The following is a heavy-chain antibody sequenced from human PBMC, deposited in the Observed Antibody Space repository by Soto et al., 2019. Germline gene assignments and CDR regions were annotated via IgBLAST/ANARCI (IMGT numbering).Heavy chain of an antibody. CDR3: ARQIYDFVWGTYRPFYFDY. D-gene: IGHD3-16*02. V-gene: IGHV4-39*01. CDR1: GGSISNSNYY. J-gene: IGHJ4*02. Sequence: SETLSLTCTVTGGSISNSNYYWGWIRQPPGKGLEWIGSIYYSGSTYYNPSLKSRVTISVDTSKNQFSLNLRSVTAADTAVYYCARQIYDFVWGTYRPFYFDYWGQGTLVTVSS. CDR2: IYYSGST.